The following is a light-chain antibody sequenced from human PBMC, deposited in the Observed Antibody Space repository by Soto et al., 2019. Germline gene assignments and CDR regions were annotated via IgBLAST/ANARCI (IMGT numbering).Light chain of an antibody. J-gene: IGLJ1*01. CDR3: SSYTSPRV. CDR2: DVS. Sequence: QSVRTQPASVSGSPGQSITISCTGTSSDVGGYNYVSWYQQHPGKAPKLMIYDVSNRPTGVSNRFSGSKSGNTASLTISGLQAEDEADYYCSSYTSPRVFGTGTNVTVL. V-gene: IGLV2-14*01. CDR1: SSDVGGYNY.